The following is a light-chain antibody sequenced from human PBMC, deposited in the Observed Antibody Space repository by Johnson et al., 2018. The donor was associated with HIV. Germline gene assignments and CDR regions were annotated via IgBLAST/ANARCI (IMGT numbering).Light chain of an antibody. Sequence: QSVLTQPPSVSAAPGQKVTISCSGSSSNIGNNYVSWYQQLPGTAPKLLIYENTKRPSGIPDRFSGSKSGTSATLDITGLQTGDEADYYCGTWDSSLSGVFGTGTKVTVL. V-gene: IGLV1-51*02. J-gene: IGLJ1*01. CDR1: SSNIGNNY. CDR3: GTWDSSLSGV. CDR2: ENT.